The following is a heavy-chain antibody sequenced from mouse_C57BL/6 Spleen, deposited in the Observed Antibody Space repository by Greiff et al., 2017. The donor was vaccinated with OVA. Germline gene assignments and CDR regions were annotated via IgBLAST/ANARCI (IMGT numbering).Heavy chain of an antibody. J-gene: IGHJ3*01. CDR2: IYPGSGST. D-gene: IGHD3-2*02. Sequence: QVQLQQPGAELVKPGASVKMSCKASGYPFTSYWITWVKQRPGQGLEWIGDIYPGSGSTHYNEKFTSKATLTVDTSSSTAYMQLSSLTSEDSAVYYCARRGQLRLRDWCAYWGQGTLVTVSA. CDR1: GYPFTSYW. CDR3: ARRGQLRLRDWCAY. V-gene: IGHV1-55*01.